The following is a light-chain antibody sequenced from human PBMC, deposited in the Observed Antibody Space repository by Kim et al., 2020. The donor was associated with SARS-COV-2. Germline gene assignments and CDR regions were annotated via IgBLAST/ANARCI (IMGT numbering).Light chain of an antibody. J-gene: IGLJ2*01. CDR2: QDS. Sequence: SYELTQPPSVSVSPGQTASITCSGDKLGDKYACWYQQKPGQSPVLVIYQDSKRPSGIPERFSGSNSGNTATLTISGTQAMDEADYYCQAWDSSRHVVFVG. CDR3: QAWDSSRHVV. CDR1: KLGDKY. V-gene: IGLV3-1*01.